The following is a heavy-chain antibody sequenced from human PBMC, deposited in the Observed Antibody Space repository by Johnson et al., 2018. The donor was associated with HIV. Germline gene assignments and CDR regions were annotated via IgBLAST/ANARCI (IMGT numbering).Heavy chain of an antibody. V-gene: IGHV3-30*03. CDR2: ISYDGNNK. J-gene: IGHJ3*02. D-gene: IGHD3-10*01. CDR3: ASTGSGSDDAFDI. Sequence: QVQLVESGGGVVQPGRSLRLSCAASGFTFSSYGMHWVRQAPGKGLEWVTFISYDGNNKYYADSVKGRFTISRDNAKNTLYLQMNSLRAEDTAVYYCASTGSGSDDAFDIWGQGTLVTVSS. CDR1: GFTFSSYG.